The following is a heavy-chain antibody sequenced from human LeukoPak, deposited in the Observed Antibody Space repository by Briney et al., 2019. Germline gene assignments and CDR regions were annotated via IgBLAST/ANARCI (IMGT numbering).Heavy chain of an antibody. Sequence: PGGSLRLSCAASGFTFSTNYMNWVRQAPGKGLEWVSVIYSGGYTYYSDSVKGRFTISRDNSKNTLYLQMNSLRAEDTAVYYCAREFRGFDPWGQGTLVTVSS. V-gene: IGHV3-66*01. CDR3: AREFRGFDP. CDR2: IYSGGYT. J-gene: IGHJ5*02. D-gene: IGHD3-10*01. CDR1: GFTFSTNY.